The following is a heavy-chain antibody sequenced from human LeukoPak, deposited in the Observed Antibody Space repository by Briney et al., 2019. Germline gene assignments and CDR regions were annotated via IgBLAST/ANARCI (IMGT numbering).Heavy chain of an antibody. CDR3: ARTASIAAAGTFDY. V-gene: IGHV1-18*01. J-gene: IGHJ4*02. CDR1: GYTFTSYG. Sequence: ASVKVSCKASGYTFTSYGISWVRQAPGQGLEWMGWISAYNGNTNYAQKLQGRVTMTTDTSTSTAYMELRSLRSDDTAVYYCARTASIAAAGTFDYWGRGTLVTVSS. D-gene: IGHD6-13*01. CDR2: ISAYNGNT.